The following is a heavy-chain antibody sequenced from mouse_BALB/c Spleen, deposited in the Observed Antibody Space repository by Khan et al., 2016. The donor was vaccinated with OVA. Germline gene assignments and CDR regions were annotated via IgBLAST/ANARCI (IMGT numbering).Heavy chain of an antibody. J-gene: IGHJ3*01. Sequence: QIQLVQSGAELVKPGASVRLSCKASGYTFTSYYLYWVKQRPGQGLEWIGDINPSNGGTNFTEKFKNKATLTVDKSSSTAYMQLSSLTSEDSAVYYCTRSGYGTFAYWGQGTLVTVS. CDR2: INPSNGGT. CDR1: GYTFTSYY. CDR3: TRSGYGTFAY. D-gene: IGHD2-1*01. V-gene: IGHV1S81*02.